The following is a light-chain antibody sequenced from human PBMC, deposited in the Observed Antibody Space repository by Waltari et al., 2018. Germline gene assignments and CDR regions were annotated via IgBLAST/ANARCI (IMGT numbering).Light chain of an antibody. V-gene: IGKV3-15*01. J-gene: IGKJ4*01. Sequence: IVMTQSPATLSVSPGERATLSCRASQSVSSNLAWYQQKPGQAPRLLIYGASNRATGIPARFSGSGSGTEFTLTISSLQTEDFAVYYCQQYNNWPLTFGGGTKVEIK. CDR3: QQYNNWPLT. CDR1: QSVSSN. CDR2: GAS.